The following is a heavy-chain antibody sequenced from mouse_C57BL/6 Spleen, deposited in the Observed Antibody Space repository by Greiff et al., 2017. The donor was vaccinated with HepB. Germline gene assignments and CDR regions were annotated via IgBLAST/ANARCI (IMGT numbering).Heavy chain of an antibody. CDR1: GYTFTSYW. CDR3: ARGGYGNYPYYFDY. CDR2: IDPSDSET. V-gene: IGHV1-52*01. J-gene: IGHJ2*01. Sequence: QVQLKQSGAELVRPGSSVKLSCKASGYTFTSYWMHWVKQRPIQGLEWIGNIDPSDSETHYNQKFKDKATLTVDKSSSTAYMQLSSLTSEDSAVYYCARGGYGNYPYYFDYWGQGTTLTVSS. D-gene: IGHD2-10*02.